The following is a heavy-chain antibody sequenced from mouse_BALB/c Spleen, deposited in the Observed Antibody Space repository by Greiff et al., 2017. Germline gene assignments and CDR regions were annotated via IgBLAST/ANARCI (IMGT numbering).Heavy chain of an antibody. Sequence: QVQLKESGAELVRPGASVTLSCKASGYTFTDYEMHWVKQTPVHGLEWIGAIDPETGGTAYNQKFKGKATLTADKSSSTAYMELRSLTSEDSAVYYCTRGDITTVVASDYWGQGTTLTVSS. CDR1: GYTFTDYE. D-gene: IGHD1-1*01. J-gene: IGHJ2*01. CDR3: TRGDITTVVASDY. V-gene: IGHV1-15*01. CDR2: IDPETGGT.